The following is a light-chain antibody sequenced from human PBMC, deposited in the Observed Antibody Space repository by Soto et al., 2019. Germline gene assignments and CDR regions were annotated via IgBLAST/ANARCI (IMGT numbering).Light chain of an antibody. CDR2: AAS. CDR3: QQSYSTPHT. CDR1: QSISSY. Sequence: IQMTQSPSSLSASVGDRVTITCRASQSISSYVNWYQPKPGTETQLLSDAASSLQSGVPSRFSGSGSGTDFTLTISRLQPEDFATYYGQQSYSTPHTFGQGTRLEIK. J-gene: IGKJ5*01. V-gene: IGKV1-39*01.